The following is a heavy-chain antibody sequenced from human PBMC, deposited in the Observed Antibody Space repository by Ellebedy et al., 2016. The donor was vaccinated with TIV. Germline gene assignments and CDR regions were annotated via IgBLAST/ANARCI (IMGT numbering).Heavy chain of an antibody. J-gene: IGHJ6*02. Sequence: GGSLRLSCAASRFSFRSYWMTWVRQAPGKGLEWVGNINQEGSEKHYVDSVKGRFTISRDNAKNSLYLQMNSLRAEDTAVYYCATDGSYGDFSPGQYGMDVWGQGTTVTVS. CDR1: RFSFRSYW. CDR2: INQEGSEK. V-gene: IGHV3-7*01. CDR3: ATDGSYGDFSPGQYGMDV. D-gene: IGHD4-17*01.